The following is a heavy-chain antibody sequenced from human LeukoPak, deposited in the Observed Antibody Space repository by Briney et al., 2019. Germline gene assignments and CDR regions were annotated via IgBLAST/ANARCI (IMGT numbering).Heavy chain of an antibody. CDR1: GFTFNSYA. CDR3: AKDLGRYRNNYFDY. D-gene: IGHD1-26*01. V-gene: IGHV3-23*01. J-gene: IGHJ4*02. CDR2: ISGSGGGT. Sequence: GGSLRLSCAAPGFTFNSYAMSWVRQAPEKGLEWVATISGSGGGTYYADSVKGRFTISRDDSKNTLYLQMNSLRAEDTAVYYCAKDLGRYRNNYFDYWGQGTLVTVSS.